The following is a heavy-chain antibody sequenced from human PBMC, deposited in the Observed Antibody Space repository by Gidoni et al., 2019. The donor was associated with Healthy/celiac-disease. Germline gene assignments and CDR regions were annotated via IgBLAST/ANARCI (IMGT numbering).Heavy chain of an antibody. CDR3: ARGGIDVVVVAATPYYFDY. CDR1: GGSLRSYY. V-gene: IGHV4-59*01. CDR2: IYYSGST. D-gene: IGHD2-15*01. J-gene: IGHJ4*02. Sequence: VQLQESGTGLVKPSETLSLTCTVSGGSLRSYYWSWSRQPPGKGLEWIGYIYYSGSTNYNPSLKSRVTISVDTSKNQFSLKLSSVTAADTAVYYCARGGIDVVVVAATPYYFDYWGQGTLVTVSS.